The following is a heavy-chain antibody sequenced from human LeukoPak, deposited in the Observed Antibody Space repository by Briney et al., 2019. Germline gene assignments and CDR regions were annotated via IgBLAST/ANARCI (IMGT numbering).Heavy chain of an antibody. J-gene: IGHJ4*02. Sequence: GGSLRLSCAASGFTFDDYAMHWVRQAPGEGLEWVSGISRNSGTTGYADSVKGRFTISRDDAKNSLYLQMNSLRAEDTALYYCVKDWAGSAYWGQGTLVTVSS. CDR1: GFTFDDYA. CDR3: VKDWAGSAY. V-gene: IGHV3-9*01. D-gene: IGHD6-19*01. CDR2: ISRNSGTT.